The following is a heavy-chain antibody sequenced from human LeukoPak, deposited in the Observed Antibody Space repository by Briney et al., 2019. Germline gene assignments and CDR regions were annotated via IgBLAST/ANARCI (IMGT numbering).Heavy chain of an antibody. V-gene: IGHV4-59*06. CDR2: ISYRVST. J-gene: IGHJ6*01. Sequence: SETLSLTCTVSGGSISTYYWSWLRQHPGKGLEWVGYISYRVSTYYNPHLKSRVTISVATSKNQFYLKLSSVTAADTAVYYCARGDIVVEPAAVTKTDYYAMDVWGQGTTVTVSS. D-gene: IGHD2-2*01. CDR1: GGSISTYY. CDR3: ARGDIVVEPAAVTKTDYYAMDV.